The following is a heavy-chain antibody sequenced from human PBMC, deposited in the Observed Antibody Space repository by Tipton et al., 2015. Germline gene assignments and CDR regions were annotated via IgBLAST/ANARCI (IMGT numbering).Heavy chain of an antibody. CDR3: ARNMDTEFGIDV. CDR1: GVSVTSGSYY. CDR2: IYGGGST. J-gene: IGHJ6*02. V-gene: IGHV3-53*01. Sequence: LSLTCNVSGVSVTSGSYYWSWVRQAPGKGLEWVSFIYGGGSTYYAESAMGRFTVSRDNSKNTLYLQMSYLTAEDTAVYYCARNMDTEFGIDVWGQGTTVTVSS. D-gene: IGHD5-18*01.